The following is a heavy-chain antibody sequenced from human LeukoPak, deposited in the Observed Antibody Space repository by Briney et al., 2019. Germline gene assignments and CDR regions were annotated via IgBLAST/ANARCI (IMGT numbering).Heavy chain of an antibody. Sequence: ASVKFSCKASGYTFTSYYMHWVRQAPGQGLEWMGIINPSGGSTSYAQKFQGRVTMTRDTSTSTVYMELSSLRSEDTAVYYCARGVWSYDFWPYYYYYYMDVWGKGTTVTVSS. J-gene: IGHJ6*03. CDR3: ARGVWSYDFWPYYYYYYMDV. D-gene: IGHD3-3*01. CDR1: GYTFTSYY. V-gene: IGHV1-46*01. CDR2: INPSGGST.